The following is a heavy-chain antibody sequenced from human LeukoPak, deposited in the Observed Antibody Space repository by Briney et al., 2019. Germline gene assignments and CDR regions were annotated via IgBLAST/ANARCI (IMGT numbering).Heavy chain of an antibody. D-gene: IGHD1-26*01. V-gene: IGHV4-34*01. J-gene: IGHJ3*02. CDR2: INHSGST. CDR1: GGSFSGYY. CDR3: ARVRATGAFDI. Sequence: KPSETLSLTCAVYGGSFSGYYWTCIRQPPGKGLEWIGEINHSGSTNYNPSLKSRVTISVDTSKNQFSLKLSSVTAADTAVYYCARVRATGAFDIWGQGTMVTVSS.